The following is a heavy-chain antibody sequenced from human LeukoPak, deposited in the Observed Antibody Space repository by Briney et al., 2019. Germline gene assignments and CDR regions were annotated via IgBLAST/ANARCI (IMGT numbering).Heavy chain of an antibody. V-gene: IGHV1-46*01. CDR2: INPSGGST. D-gene: IGHD3-22*01. Sequence: ASVKVSCKASGYTFTSYYMHWVRQAPGQGLEWMGIINPSGGSTSYAQKFQGRVTMTRDTSTSTVYMELSSLRSEDTAVYYCAREPPTPHYYDSSGYGVGDYWGQGTLVTVSS. J-gene: IGHJ4*02. CDR1: GYTFTSYY. CDR3: AREPPTPHYYDSSGYGVGDY.